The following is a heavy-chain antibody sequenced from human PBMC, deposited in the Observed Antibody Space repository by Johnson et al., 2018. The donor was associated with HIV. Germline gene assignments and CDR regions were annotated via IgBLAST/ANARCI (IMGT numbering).Heavy chain of an antibody. D-gene: IGHD6-19*01. J-gene: IGHJ3*02. Sequence: QVQLVESGGGVVQPGRSLRLSCAASGFTFSSHVMHWVRQAPGKGLEWVAIISYDGINKYYADSVKGRFTISRDDSKNTQYLQMNSLRAGDTAVYYCARSGGAVAGVDAFDIWGQGTMVTVSS. V-gene: IGHV3-30*14. CDR1: GFTFSSHV. CDR2: ISYDGINK. CDR3: ARSGGAVAGVDAFDI.